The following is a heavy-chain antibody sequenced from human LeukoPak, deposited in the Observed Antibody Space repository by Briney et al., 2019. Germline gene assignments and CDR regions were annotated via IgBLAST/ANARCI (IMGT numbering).Heavy chain of an antibody. CDR3: ARLTSGGDYVGYFDY. CDR2: IYSGDSDT. D-gene: IGHD4-17*01. Sequence: GESLKISCKGSGYSFTSYWIGWVRQMPGKGLEWMGIIYSGDSDTRYSPSFQGQVTISADKSISTASLQWSSLKPSDTAMYYCARLTSGGDYVGYFDYWGQGTLVTVSS. V-gene: IGHV5-51*01. CDR1: GYSFTSYW. J-gene: IGHJ4*02.